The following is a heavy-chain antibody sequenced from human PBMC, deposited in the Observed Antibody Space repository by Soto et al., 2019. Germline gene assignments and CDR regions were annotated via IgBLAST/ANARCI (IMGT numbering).Heavy chain of an antibody. CDR2: ISYDGDNK. CDR1: GFIFNNFA. D-gene: IGHD5-18*01. V-gene: IGHV3-30-3*01. J-gene: IGHJ4*02. Sequence: QVQLVESGGGVVQPGRSLRLSCAVSGFIFNNFAMHWVRQAPGKGLEWVAVISYDGDNKYYADSVKGRFTISRDNSKNTLYMQMNSLRYEDTAVYYCARDRDSFVYLPLWPADFWGQGTLVTVSS. CDR3: ARDRDSFVYLPLWPADF.